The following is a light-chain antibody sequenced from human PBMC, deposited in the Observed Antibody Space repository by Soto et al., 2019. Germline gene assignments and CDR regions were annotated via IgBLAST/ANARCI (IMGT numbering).Light chain of an antibody. J-gene: IGKJ4*01. CDR1: QGIGSY. Sequence: IQLTQSPSSLSASVGDRVTITCRASQGIGSYLAWYQQKPGEAPKLLIFAASTLQSGVPSRFSGSGSGTDFTLTIGSLQAEDFATYYCQQLSTYPSSFGGGTK. V-gene: IGKV1-9*01. CDR3: QQLSTYPSS. CDR2: AAS.